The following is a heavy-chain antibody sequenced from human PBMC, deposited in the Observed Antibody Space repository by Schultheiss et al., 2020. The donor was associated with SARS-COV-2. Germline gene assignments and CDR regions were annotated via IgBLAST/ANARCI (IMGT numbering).Heavy chain of an antibody. CDR1: GFTFSDYY. CDR2: ISGSGTTI. V-gene: IGHV3-11*01. CDR3: AKGMGYEVGNLDLVVITSAGFDY. J-gene: IGHJ4*02. Sequence: GGSLRLSCAASGFTFSDYYMSWIRQAPGKGLEWVSYISGSGTTIYYADSVKGRFTISRDNAKNSLYLQMNSLRAEDTALYYCAKGMGYEVGNLDLVVITSAGFDYWGQGTLVTVSS. D-gene: IGHD3-22*01.